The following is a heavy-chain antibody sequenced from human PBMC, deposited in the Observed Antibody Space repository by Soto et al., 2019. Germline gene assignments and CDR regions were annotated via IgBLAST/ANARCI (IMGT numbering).Heavy chain of an antibody. CDR1: GFTFSSYA. V-gene: IGHV3-64*01. J-gene: IGHJ4*02. Sequence: EVQLVESGGGLVQPGGSLRLSCAASGFTFSSYAMYWVRQAPGKGLEYVSAINSNGGSKYYANSVKGRFTISRDNSKNTLYRQMGSLRAEDMAVYYCARTCQYYFDYWGQGTLVTVSS. CDR3: ARTCQYYFDY. CDR2: INSNGGSK.